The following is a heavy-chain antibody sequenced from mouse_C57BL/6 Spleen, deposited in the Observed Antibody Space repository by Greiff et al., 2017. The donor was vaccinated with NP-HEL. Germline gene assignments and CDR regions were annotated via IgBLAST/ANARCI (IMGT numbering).Heavy chain of an antibody. CDR2: INPNNGGT. J-gene: IGHJ4*01. Sequence: VHVKQSGPELVKPGASVKISCKASGYTFTDYYMNWVKQSHGKSLEWIGDINPNNGGTSYNQKFKGKATLTVDKSSSTAYMELRSLTSEDSAVYYCARLDYGSPYAMDYWGQGTSVTVSS. CDR1: GYTFTDYY. CDR3: ARLDYGSPYAMDY. V-gene: IGHV1-26*01. D-gene: IGHD1-1*01.